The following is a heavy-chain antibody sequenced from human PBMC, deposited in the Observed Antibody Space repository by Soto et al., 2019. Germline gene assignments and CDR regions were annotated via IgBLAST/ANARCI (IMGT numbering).Heavy chain of an antibody. J-gene: IGHJ4*02. D-gene: IGHD6-25*01. CDR1: GFTFSSYA. Sequence: GGSLRLSCAASGFTFSSYAMHWVRQAPGKGLEWVAVISYDGSNKYYADSVKGRFTISRDNSKNTLYLQMNSLRAEDTAVYYCARDGTAATALFDYWGQGTLVTVSS. CDR2: ISYDGSNK. CDR3: ARDGTAATALFDY. V-gene: IGHV3-30-3*01.